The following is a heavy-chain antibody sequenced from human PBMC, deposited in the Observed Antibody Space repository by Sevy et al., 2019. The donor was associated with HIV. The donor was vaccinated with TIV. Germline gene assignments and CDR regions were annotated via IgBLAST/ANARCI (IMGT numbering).Heavy chain of an antibody. D-gene: IGHD2-21*02. J-gene: IGHJ6*02. Sequence: SETLSLTCAVSGYSISSGYYWGWIRQSPGKGLEWIGNIYHSGTTYYNPSLKSRVTISVDTSKNRFSLKLRSVTAADTAVYYCARASGGDKLDYYVMDVWGPGTTVTVSS. CDR2: IYHSGTT. V-gene: IGHV4-38-2*01. CDR1: GYSISSGYY. CDR3: ARASGGDKLDYYVMDV.